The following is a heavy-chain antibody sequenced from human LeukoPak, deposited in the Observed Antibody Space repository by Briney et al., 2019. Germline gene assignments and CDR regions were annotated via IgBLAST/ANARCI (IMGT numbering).Heavy chain of an antibody. J-gene: IGHJ3*02. CDR1: GGSISTYY. D-gene: IGHD6-19*01. CDR2: MSTSGST. V-gene: IGHV4-4*08. CDR3: AREGWQWLVHAFDI. Sequence: SETLSLTCIVSGGSISTYYWSWIQQPPEKGLEWVGYMSTSGSTNYNPSLNSRVTISVDTSKNQFSLKLSSVTAADTAMYYCAREGWQWLVHAFDIWGQGTMVTVSS.